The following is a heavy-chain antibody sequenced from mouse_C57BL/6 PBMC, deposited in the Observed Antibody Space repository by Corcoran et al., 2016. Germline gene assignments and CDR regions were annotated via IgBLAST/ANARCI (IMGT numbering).Heavy chain of an antibody. J-gene: IGHJ4*01. CDR2: IYPGSGNT. CDR1: GYTFTDYY. Sequence: QVQLKQSGAELVRPGASVKLSCKASGYTFTDYYINWVKQRPGQGLEWIARIYPGSGNTYYNEKFKGKATLTAEKSSSTAYMQLSSLTSEDSAVYFCARWSDAMDYWGQGTSVTVSS. V-gene: IGHV1-76*01. CDR3: ARWSDAMDY.